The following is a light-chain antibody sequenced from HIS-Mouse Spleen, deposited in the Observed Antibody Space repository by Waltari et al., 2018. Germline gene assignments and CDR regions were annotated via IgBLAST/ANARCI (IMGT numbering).Light chain of an antibody. CDR2: DVS. J-gene: IGLJ2*01. CDR1: SSDVGGYNY. V-gene: IGLV2-14*03. Sequence: QSALTQPASVSGSPGQSITISCTGTSSDVGGYNYVSGYQQHPGKAPKLMIYDVSNRPAGVSNLFSGSKSGNTASLTISWLQAEDEADYYCSSYTSSSFNVVFGGGTKLTVL. CDR3: SSYTSSSFNVV.